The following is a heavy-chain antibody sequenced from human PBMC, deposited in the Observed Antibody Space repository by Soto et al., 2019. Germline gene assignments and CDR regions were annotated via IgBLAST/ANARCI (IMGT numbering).Heavy chain of an antibody. CDR2: ITGSGKSA. CDR1: GFTFSTFV. J-gene: IGHJ6*02. CDR3: AVHLGENYYTMDV. V-gene: IGHV3-23*01. Sequence: EVQLLESGGGWVQPGGSLRLSCAASGFTFSTFVMTWVRQVPGEGLEWISSITGSGKSAYYADSVKGRVTISRDNSKNTLYLQIRSIGVDDTAVYHCAVHLGENYYTMDVWGQGTTVTVSS. D-gene: IGHD3-10*01.